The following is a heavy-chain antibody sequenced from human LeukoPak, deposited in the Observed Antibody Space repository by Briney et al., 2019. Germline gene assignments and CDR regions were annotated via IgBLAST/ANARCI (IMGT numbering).Heavy chain of an antibody. V-gene: IGHV3-74*01. D-gene: IGHD2-2*01. Sequence: GGSLRLSCAASGFTFDTYWMHWVRQAPGKGLVWVSRISSNGGTITYADSVQGRFTTSRDNAKTTLYLQMNGLRAEDTGVYYCARGRLSTSGWLTAYWGQGTQVTVSS. CDR2: ISSNGGTI. CDR1: GFTFDTYW. J-gene: IGHJ4*02. CDR3: ARGRLSTSGWLTAY.